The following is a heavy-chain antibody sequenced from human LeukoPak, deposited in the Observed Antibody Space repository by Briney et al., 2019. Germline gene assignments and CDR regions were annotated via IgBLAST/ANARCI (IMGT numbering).Heavy chain of an antibody. CDR1: GFTFSSYT. V-gene: IGHV3-64D*09. CDR2: ISPDGGST. Sequence: AGGSLRLSCSASGFTFSSYTMHGVRQAPGKGLEYFSAISPDGGSTYYRDSVQGRFSISRENSKNTLYLQMSSLRAEDTAVYYCVKTIAVAGNFDYWGQGTLVTVS. CDR3: VKTIAVAGNFDY. J-gene: IGHJ4*02. D-gene: IGHD6-13*01.